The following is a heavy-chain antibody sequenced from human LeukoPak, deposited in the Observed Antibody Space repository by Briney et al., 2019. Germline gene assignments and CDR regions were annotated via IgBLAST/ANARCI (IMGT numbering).Heavy chain of an antibody. CDR2: ISYDGSNK. V-gene: IGHV3-30*03. J-gene: IGHJ4*02. CDR1: GFTFSSYG. CDR3: ARGRSGYSPFDY. Sequence: PGRSLRLSCAASGFTFSSYGMHWVRQAPGKGLEWVAVISYDGSNKYYADSVKGRFTISRDNAKNSLYLQMNSLRAEDTAVYYCARGRSGYSPFDYWGQGTLVTVSS. D-gene: IGHD5-18*01.